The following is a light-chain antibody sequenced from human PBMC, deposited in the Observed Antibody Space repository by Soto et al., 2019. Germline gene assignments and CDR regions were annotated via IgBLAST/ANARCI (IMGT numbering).Light chain of an antibody. CDR1: SSNIGAGYD. CDR3: QSYYSSLSGSV. Sequence: QPVLTQPPSVSGAPGQRVTISCTGSSSNIGAGYDVHWYQQLPGTAPKLLIYGNSNRPSGVPDRFSGSNSGTSASLAITGLQAEDEADYYCQSYYSSLSGSVFGGGTKLTVL. J-gene: IGLJ2*01. V-gene: IGLV1-40*01. CDR2: GNS.